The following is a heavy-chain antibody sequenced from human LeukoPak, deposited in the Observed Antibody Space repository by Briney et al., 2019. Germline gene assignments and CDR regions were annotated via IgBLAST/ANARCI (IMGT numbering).Heavy chain of an antibody. D-gene: IGHD2-2*01. Sequence: ASVKVSCKASGYTFTGYYMHWVRQAPGQGLEWMGWINPNSGGTNYAQKFEGRVTMTRDTSISTAYMELSRLRSEDTAVYYCARLLRYCSSTSCSDYWGQGTLVTVSS. V-gene: IGHV1-2*02. CDR2: INPNSGGT. J-gene: IGHJ4*02. CDR3: ARLLRYCSSTSCSDY. CDR1: GYTFTGYY.